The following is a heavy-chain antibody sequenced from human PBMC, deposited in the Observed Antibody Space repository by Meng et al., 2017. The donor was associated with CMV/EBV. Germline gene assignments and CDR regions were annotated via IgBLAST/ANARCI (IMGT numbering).Heavy chain of an antibody. CDR2: INPNSGGT. CDR1: GYTFTGYY. D-gene: IGHD3-3*01. J-gene: IGHJ6*02. Sequence: ASVKVSCKASGYTFTGYYMYWVRQAPGQGLEWMGWINPNSGGTKYAQKFQGRVTMTRDTSISTAYMEVSRLRSDDTAVYYCGRDLEVAGYYYYGMDVWGQGTTVTVSS. V-gene: IGHV1-2*02. CDR3: GRDLEVAGYYYYGMDV.